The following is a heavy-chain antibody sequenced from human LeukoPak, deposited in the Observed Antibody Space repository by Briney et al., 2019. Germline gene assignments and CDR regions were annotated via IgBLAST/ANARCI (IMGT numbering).Heavy chain of an antibody. D-gene: IGHD2-8*01. J-gene: IGHJ5*01. Sequence: SETLSLTCAVYGASFNTYYWTWIRQSPDKGLEWVGEVKHDRDTNVNPSLRSRVVMSVDASKNQFSLKMTSVTAADTAIYFCARGPVALPNDRLSLFFDFSGQGTLVTVSS. CDR2: VKHDRDT. V-gene: IGHV4-34*01. CDR1: GASFNTYY. CDR3: ARGPVALPNDRLSLFFDF.